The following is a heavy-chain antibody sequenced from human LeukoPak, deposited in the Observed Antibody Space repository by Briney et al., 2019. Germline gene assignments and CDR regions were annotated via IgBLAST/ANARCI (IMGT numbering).Heavy chain of an antibody. CDR3: ARGWSPYYYDRVPINDAFGI. Sequence: GASVKVSCKASGGTFSSYAISWVRQAPGQGLEWMGGIIPIFGTANYAQKFQGRVTITADKSTSTAYMELSSLRSEDTAVYYCARGWSPYYYDRVPINDAFGIWGQGTMVTVSS. D-gene: IGHD3-22*01. CDR2: IIPIFGTA. CDR1: GGTFSSYA. J-gene: IGHJ3*02. V-gene: IGHV1-69*06.